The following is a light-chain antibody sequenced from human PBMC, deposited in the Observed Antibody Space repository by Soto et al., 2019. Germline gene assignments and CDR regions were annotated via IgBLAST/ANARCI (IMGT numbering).Light chain of an antibody. Sequence: SYELTQPPSVSVSQGQTASITCSGGKLGVTIACWYQQKPGQSPVMVIYQDTRRPSGIPERFSGSNSGNTATLTISGTQAMDEADYYCQAWDSSTGVVFGGGTKLTVL. CDR1: KLGVTI. CDR2: QDT. V-gene: IGLV3-1*01. CDR3: QAWDSSTGVV. J-gene: IGLJ2*01.